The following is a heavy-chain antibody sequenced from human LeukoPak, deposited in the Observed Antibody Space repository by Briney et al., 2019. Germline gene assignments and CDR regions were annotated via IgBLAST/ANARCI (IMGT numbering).Heavy chain of an antibody. Sequence: RPSETLSLTCTVSGGSISGYYWSWIRQPPGKGLEWIGEINHSGSTNYNPSLKSRVTISVDTSKNQFSLKLSSVTAADTAVYYCARGLAITIFGVVRRDNWFDPWGQGTLVTVSS. V-gene: IGHV4-34*01. CDR3: ARGLAITIFGVVRRDNWFDP. CDR1: GGSISGYY. J-gene: IGHJ5*02. D-gene: IGHD3-3*01. CDR2: INHSGST.